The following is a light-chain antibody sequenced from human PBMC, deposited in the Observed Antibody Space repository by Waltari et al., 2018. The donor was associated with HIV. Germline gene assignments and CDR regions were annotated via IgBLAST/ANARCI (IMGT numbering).Light chain of an antibody. CDR3: SSYAGSNIWV. Sequence: QSALTQPPSASGSPGQSLTISCTGTSSDIGGYNIVSWYQQHPGKAPKLMIYEVNKRPSGVPDRSSGSKSGNTASLTVSGLQAGDEADYYCSSYAGSNIWVFGGGTKLTVL. CDR2: EVN. V-gene: IGLV2-8*01. J-gene: IGLJ3*02. CDR1: SSDIGGYNI.